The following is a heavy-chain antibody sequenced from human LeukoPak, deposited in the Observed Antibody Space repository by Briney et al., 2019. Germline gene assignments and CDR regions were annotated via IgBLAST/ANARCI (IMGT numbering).Heavy chain of an antibody. CDR3: ARDSFLEWLLSNWFDP. Sequence: SETLSLTCTVSGGSISSSSYYWGWIRQPPGKGLEWIGSIYYSGSTYYNPSLKSRVTISVDTSKNQLSLKLSSVTAADTAAYYCARDSFLEWLLSNWFDPWGQGTLVTVSS. V-gene: IGHV4-39*07. J-gene: IGHJ5*02. CDR2: IYYSGST. D-gene: IGHD3-3*02. CDR1: GGSISSSSYY.